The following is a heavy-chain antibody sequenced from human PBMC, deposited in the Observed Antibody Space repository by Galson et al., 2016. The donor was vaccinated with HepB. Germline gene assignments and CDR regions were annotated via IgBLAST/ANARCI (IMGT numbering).Heavy chain of an antibody. Sequence: EPLSLTCNVSGGSISSYFWSWTRQTPGKELEWIGYIYKTGSTNYSPSLKSRVSISVDTSRNQFSLKVRSVTAADTAVYYCARGVTGTPYFDFWGQGALVTVSS. CDR1: GGSISSYF. CDR3: ARGVTGTPYFDF. V-gene: IGHV4-59*01. CDR2: IYKTGST. J-gene: IGHJ4*02. D-gene: IGHD1-14*01.